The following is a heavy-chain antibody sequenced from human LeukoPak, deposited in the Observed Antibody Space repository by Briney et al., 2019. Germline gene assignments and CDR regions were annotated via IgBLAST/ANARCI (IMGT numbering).Heavy chain of an antibody. CDR1: GGSISSGSHY. J-gene: IGHJ4*02. Sequence: SQTLSLTCTVSGGSISSGSHYWSWIRQPAGKGLEWIGRIYTSGSTNYNPSLKSRVTISVDTSKNQFSLKLSSVTAADTAVYYCAREYYGSGQFDYWGQGTLVTVSS. CDR3: AREYYGSGQFDY. V-gene: IGHV4-61*02. CDR2: IYTSGST. D-gene: IGHD3-10*01.